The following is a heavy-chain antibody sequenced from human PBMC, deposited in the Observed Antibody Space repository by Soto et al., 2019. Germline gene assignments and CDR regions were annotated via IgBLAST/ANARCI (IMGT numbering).Heavy chain of an antibody. J-gene: IGHJ5*02. CDR3: ARDLVYDFWSGYSNNWFDP. CDR2: IYYSGST. Sequence: ETLSLTCTVSGGSISSSSYYWGWIRQPPGKGLEWIGSIYYSGSTYYNPSLKSRVTISVDTSKNQFSLKLSSVTAADTAVYYCARDLVYDFWSGYSNNWFDPWGQGTLVTVSS. CDR1: GGSISSSSYY. D-gene: IGHD3-3*01. V-gene: IGHV4-39*01.